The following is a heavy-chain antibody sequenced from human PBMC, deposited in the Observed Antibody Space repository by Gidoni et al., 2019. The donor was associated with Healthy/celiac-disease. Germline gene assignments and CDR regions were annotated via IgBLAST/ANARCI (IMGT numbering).Heavy chain of an antibody. CDR3: VKDFQDYLDFLFDY. V-gene: IGHV3-64D*06. Sequence: EVQLVESGGGLVQPAVSLILSCSASGFTFSSYAMHWVRHAPGKGLEYVAAISSNGGSTYYAYDGKGRFTISRDNSKNTLYLQMSSLRAEDTAVYYCVKDFQDYLDFLFDYGGQGTLVTVSS. CDR1: GFTFSSYA. CDR2: ISSNGGST. D-gene: IGHD4-17*01. J-gene: IGHJ4*02.